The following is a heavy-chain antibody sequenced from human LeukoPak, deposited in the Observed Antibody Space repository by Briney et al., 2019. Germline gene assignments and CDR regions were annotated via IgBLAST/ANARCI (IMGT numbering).Heavy chain of an antibody. CDR3: ARDRQRWLPKGMDV. J-gene: IGHJ6*02. CDR1: GYTFSNYG. V-gene: IGHV1-3*01. CDR2: IDAGNGNT. D-gene: IGHD5-24*01. Sequence: ASVKVSCKASGYTFSNYGVSWVRQAPGQGLEWMGWIDAGNGNTKYSQKFQGRVTITRDTSASTAYMELSSLRSEDTAVYYCARDRQRWLPKGMDVWGQGTTVTVSS.